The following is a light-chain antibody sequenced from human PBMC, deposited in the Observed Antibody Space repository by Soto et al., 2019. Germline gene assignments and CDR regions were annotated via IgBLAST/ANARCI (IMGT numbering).Light chain of an antibody. J-gene: IGLJ1*01. CDR3: CSYAGSNYV. CDR1: SSDVGSYNL. V-gene: IGLV2-23*01. Sequence: QSALTQPASVSGSPGQSITISCTGTSSDVGSYNLVSWYQQHPGKAPKLMIYEGSKRPSGVSNRFSGSKSGNTASLTISGLQADDDADYYCCSYAGSNYVFGTGTKVTVL. CDR2: EGS.